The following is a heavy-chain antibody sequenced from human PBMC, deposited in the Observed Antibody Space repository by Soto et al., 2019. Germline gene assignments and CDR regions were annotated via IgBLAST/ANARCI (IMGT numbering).Heavy chain of an antibody. CDR2: IYWDDSK. D-gene: IGHD1-26*01. J-gene: IGHJ4*02. CDR1: GFSLTTDRVG. CDR3: AHAYGGRSLY. Sequence: QITLKESGPTLVKPTQTLTLTCTFSGFSLTTDRVGVGWIRQPPGDALEWLAVIYWDDSKTYRPTLESRLTLTKDTSNNHVALTMTNMDSLDTATYYCAHAYGGRSLYWGQGTLVTVSS. V-gene: IGHV2-5*02.